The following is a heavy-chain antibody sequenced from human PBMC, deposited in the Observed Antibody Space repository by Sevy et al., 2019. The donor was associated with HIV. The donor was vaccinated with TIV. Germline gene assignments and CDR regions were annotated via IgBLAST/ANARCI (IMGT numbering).Heavy chain of an antibody. V-gene: IGHV3-7*01. Sequence: GGSLRLSCAASGFTFSRYWMTWVRQAPGKGLEWVANIKQDGSEKYSVDSVKGRFTISRDNAKNSLYLQMNSLRAEDTAVYYCARDLPPSATTVAHFDCWGQGTLVTVSS. J-gene: IGHJ4*02. CDR3: ARDLPPSATTVAHFDC. CDR1: GFTFSRYW. CDR2: IKQDGSEK. D-gene: IGHD4-17*01.